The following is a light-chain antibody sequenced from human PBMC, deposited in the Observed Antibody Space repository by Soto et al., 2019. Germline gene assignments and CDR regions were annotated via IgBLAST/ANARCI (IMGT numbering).Light chain of an antibody. V-gene: IGLV2-14*01. CDR2: DVS. J-gene: IGLJ1*01. CDR3: SSYTRSSFYV. CDR1: SSDVGGYNY. Sequence: QSALTQSASASGSPGQSITISCTGTSSDVGGYNYVSWYQQHPGKAPKLMIYDVSNRPSGVSNRFSGSKSGNTASLTISGLQAEDEADYYCSSYTRSSFYVFGTGTKVTVL.